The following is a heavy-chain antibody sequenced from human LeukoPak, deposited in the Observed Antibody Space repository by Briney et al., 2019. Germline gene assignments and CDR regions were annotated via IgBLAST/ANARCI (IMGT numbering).Heavy chain of an antibody. J-gene: IGHJ3*02. CDR1: GFTFSSYS. CDR3: ASDILTGFDAFDI. Sequence: AGGSLRLSCAASGFTFSSYSMNWVRQAPGKGLEWVSSISSSSSYIYYEDSVKGRFTISRDNAKNSLYLQMNSLRAEDTAVYYCASDILTGFDAFDIWGQGTMVTVSS. CDR2: ISSSSSYI. D-gene: IGHD3-9*01. V-gene: IGHV3-21*01.